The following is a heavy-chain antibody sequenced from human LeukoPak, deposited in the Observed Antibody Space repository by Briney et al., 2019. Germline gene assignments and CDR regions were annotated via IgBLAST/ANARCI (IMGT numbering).Heavy chain of an antibody. J-gene: IGHJ4*02. CDR1: GFDLNTYE. CDR2: ITISGHTK. CDR3: ARGDPHAAL. Sequence: GGSLRLSCVASGFDLNTYEMNWVRQAPGKGLEWIADITISGHTKNYADSVKGRFTISRDNAGTSLYLQMNSLRVEDTGVYYCARGDPHAALWGQGTLVTVSS. V-gene: IGHV3-48*03.